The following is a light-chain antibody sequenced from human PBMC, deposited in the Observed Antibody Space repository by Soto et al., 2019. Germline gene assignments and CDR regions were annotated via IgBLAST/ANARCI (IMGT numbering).Light chain of an antibody. V-gene: IGKV3-15*01. J-gene: IGKJ4*01. CDR2: DTS. CDR3: QRYNNWPLT. CDR1: QTVTSN. Sequence: EIVLTQSPGTLSLSPGERATLSCGASQTVTSNYLAWYQQKPGQTPRLLIYDTSTRATGVPARFSGSRSGTEFTLTINSLQSEDFAVYYCQRYNNWPLTFGGGTKVDIK.